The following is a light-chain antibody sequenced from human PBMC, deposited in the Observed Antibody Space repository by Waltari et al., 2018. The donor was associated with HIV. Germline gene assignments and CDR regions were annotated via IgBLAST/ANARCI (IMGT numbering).Light chain of an antibody. J-gene: IGKJ5*01. Sequence: DIVLPYSPAALSLSPGERATLSCRASQSVSSYLAWYQQKPGQAPRLLIYDASNRATGIPARFSGSGSGTDFTLTISSLEPEDFAVYYCQQRSNWPPVTFGQGTRLEIK. CDR1: QSVSSY. V-gene: IGKV3-11*01. CDR2: DAS. CDR3: QQRSNWPPVT.